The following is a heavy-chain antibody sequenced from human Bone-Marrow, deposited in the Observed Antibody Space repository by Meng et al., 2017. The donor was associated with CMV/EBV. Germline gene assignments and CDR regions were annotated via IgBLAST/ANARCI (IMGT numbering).Heavy chain of an antibody. CDR3: ARGGATALGSAFDI. D-gene: IGHD1-26*01. V-gene: IGHV1-8*01. CDR2: MNPNSGNT. J-gene: IGHJ3*02. CDR1: GYTFTTYD. Sequence: ASVKVSCKASGYTFTTYDINWVRQATGQGLEWMGWMNPNSGNTGYAQKFQGRVTLTRVTSTSTAYMELSSLTSDDTAVYYCARGGATALGSAFDIWGQGTMVTFSS.